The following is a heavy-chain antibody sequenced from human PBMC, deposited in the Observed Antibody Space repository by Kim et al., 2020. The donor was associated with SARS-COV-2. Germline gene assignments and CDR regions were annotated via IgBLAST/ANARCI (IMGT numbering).Heavy chain of an antibody. CDR2: IYHSGST. V-gene: IGHV4-38-2*02. D-gene: IGHD1-26*01. J-gene: IGHJ4*02. CDR1: GYSISSGYY. Sequence: SETLSLTCTVSGYSISSGYYWGWIRQPPGKGLEWIGSIYHSGSTYYNPSLKSRVTISVDTSKNQFSLKLSSVTAADTAVYYCAREERGLNYWGQGTLVTV. CDR3: AREERGLNY.